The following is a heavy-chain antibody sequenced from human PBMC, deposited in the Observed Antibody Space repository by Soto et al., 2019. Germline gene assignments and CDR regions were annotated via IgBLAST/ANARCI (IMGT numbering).Heavy chain of an antibody. CDR1: GGSISSGSYY. V-gene: IGHV4-39*01. J-gene: IGHJ5*02. D-gene: IGHD3-3*01. CDR3: ARRFLEWLGSSSDNWFDP. CDR2: IYYSGST. Sequence: PSETLSLTCTVSGGSISSGSYYWGWIRQPPGKGLEWIGSIYYSGSTYYNPSLKSRVTISVDTSKNQFSLKLSSVTAADTAVYYCARRFLEWLGSSSDNWFDPWGQGTLVTVSS.